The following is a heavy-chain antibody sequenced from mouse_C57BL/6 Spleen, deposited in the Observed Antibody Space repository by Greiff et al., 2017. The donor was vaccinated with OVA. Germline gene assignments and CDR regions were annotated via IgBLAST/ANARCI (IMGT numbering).Heavy chain of an antibody. CDR1: GYTFTDYN. J-gene: IGHJ2*01. Sequence: VQLQQSGPELVKPGASVKMSCKASGYTFTDYNMHWVKQSHGKSLEWIGYINPNNGGTSYNQKFKGKATLTVNKSSSTAYMELRSLTSEDSAVYYCAREGYYGNYDGNFDYWGQGTTLTVSS. CDR2: INPNNGGT. V-gene: IGHV1-22*01. CDR3: AREGYYGNYDGNFDY. D-gene: IGHD2-1*01.